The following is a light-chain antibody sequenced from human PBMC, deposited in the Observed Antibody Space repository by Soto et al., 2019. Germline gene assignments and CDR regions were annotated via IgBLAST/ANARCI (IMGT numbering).Light chain of an antibody. CDR3: QQYNSYSPPWT. CDR2: KAS. CDR1: QSISSW. V-gene: IGKV1-5*03. J-gene: IGKJ1*01. Sequence: DIQMTQSPSTLSASVGDRVTITCRASQSISSWLAWYQQKPGKAPKLLIYKASSLESGVPSRFSGCGSGTEFTLTISSLQPDDFATYYCQQYNSYSPPWTFGQGTKVEIK.